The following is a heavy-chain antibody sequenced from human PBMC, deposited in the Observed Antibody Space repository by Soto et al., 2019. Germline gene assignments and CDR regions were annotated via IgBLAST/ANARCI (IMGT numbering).Heavy chain of an antibody. CDR3: ARLRNNCGGECYYHWFDT. D-gene: IGHD2-21*01. Sequence: ASVKVSCKASGGTFSSYAISWVRQAPGQGLEWMGGIIPIFGTANYAQKFQGRVTITADESTSTAYMELSSLRSEDTAVYYCARLRNNCGGECYYHWFDTWGQGTLVTVSS. J-gene: IGHJ5*02. CDR2: IIPIFGTA. CDR1: GGTFSSYA. V-gene: IGHV1-69*13.